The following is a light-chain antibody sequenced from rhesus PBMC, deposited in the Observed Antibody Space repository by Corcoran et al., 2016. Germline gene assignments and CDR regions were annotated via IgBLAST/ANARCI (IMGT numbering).Light chain of an antibody. V-gene: IGKV3-24*04. Sequence: ETVVTQSPATLSLSPGERATLSCRASQSVGNYLAWYHQKPGQAPRLLIYGVSSRATGIPDRLSGSGSGTDFSLTISSLEPEDVGVYYCQQSSNLSTFGGGTKVELK. CDR1: QSVGNY. CDR3: QQSSNLST. CDR2: GVS. J-gene: IGKJ4*01.